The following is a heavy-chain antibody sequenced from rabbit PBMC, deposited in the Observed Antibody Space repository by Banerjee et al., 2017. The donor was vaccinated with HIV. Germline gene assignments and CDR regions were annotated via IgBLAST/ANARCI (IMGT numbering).Heavy chain of an antibody. CDR3: TRGLVAGVLSL. Sequence: QSLEESGGDLVKPGASLTLTCTASGIDFSNHYYMCWVRQAPGKGLEWIGCIDVGGSGNTVYASWAKGRFTISKASSTTVTLQMTSLTAADTATYFCTRGLVAGVLSLWGQGTLVTVS. CDR2: IDVGGSGNT. D-gene: IGHD4-1*01. CDR1: GIDFSNHYY. J-gene: IGHJ4*01. V-gene: IGHV1S40*01.